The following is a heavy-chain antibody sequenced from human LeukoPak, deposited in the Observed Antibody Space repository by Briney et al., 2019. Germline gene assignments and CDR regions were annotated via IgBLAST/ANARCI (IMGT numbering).Heavy chain of an antibody. D-gene: IGHD4-17*01. CDR3: ARDRDYGDYAFDY. CDR1: GFTFSSYE. J-gene: IGHJ4*02. CDR2: ISSSGSTI. Sequence: PGGSLRLSCAASGFTFSSYEMNWVRQAPGKGLEWVSYISSSGSTIYYADSVKGRFIISRDNAKNSLYLQMNSLRAEDTAVYYCARDRDYGDYAFDYWGQGTLVTVSS. V-gene: IGHV3-48*03.